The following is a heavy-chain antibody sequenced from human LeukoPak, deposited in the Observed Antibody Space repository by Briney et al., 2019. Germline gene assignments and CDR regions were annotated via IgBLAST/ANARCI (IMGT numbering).Heavy chain of an antibody. D-gene: IGHD5-24*01. V-gene: IGHV4-59*12. CDR3: ARSRGWLQSHPLGY. J-gene: IGHJ4*02. CDR1: GGSISSYY. Sequence: SETLSLTYTVSGGSISSYYWSWIRQPPGKGLEWIGYIYYSGSTNYNPSLKSRVTISVHTSKNQFSLKLSSVTAADTAVYYCARSRGWLQSHPLGYWGQGTLVAVSS. CDR2: IYYSGST.